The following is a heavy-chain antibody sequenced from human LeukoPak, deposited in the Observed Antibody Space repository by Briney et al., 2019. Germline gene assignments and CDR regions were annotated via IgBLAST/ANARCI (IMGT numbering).Heavy chain of an antibody. V-gene: IGHV3-48*04. CDR3: ARDYSSGWYANMDV. CDR2: ISSSGSTI. Sequence: GGSLRLSCAASGFTFSSYSMNWVRQAPGKGLEWVSYISSSGSTIYYADSVKGRFTISRDNAKNSLYLQMNSLRAEDTAVYYCARDYSSGWYANMDVWGKGTTVTVSS. J-gene: IGHJ6*03. CDR1: GFTFSSYS. D-gene: IGHD6-19*01.